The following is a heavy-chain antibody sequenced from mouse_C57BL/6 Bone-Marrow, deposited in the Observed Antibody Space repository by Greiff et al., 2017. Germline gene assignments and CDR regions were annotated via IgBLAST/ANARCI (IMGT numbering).Heavy chain of an antibody. CDR2: INYDGSST. CDR1: GFTFSDYY. D-gene: IGHD1-1*01. V-gene: IGHV5-16*01. CDR3: ARDSYGSSYRLYFDV. J-gene: IGHJ1*03. Sequence: EVQLVESEGGLVQPGSSMKLSCTASGFTFSDYYMAWVRQVPEKGLEWVANINYDGSSTYYLDSLKSRFIISRDNTTNILYLQMSSLKSEDTATYYWARDSYGSSYRLYFDVWGTGTTVTVSS.